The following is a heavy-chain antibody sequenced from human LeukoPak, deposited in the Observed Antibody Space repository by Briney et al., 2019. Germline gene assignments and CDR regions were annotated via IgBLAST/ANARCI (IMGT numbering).Heavy chain of an antibody. V-gene: IGHV4-59*01. CDR1: GGSISSYY. D-gene: IGHD3-16*01. Sequence: SETLSLTCTVSGGSISSYYWSWIRQPPGKGLEWIGYIYYTGSTTYNPSLKSRVTISVDTFKNQVSLRLFSVTAADTAVYYCARSYVFSDAFDIWGQGTMVTASS. CDR2: IYYTGST. J-gene: IGHJ3*02. CDR3: ARSYVFSDAFDI.